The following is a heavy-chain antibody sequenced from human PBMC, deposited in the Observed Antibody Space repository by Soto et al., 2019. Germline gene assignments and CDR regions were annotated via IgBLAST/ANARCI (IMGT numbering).Heavy chain of an antibody. CDR1: GFTFSRYA. V-gene: IGHV3-64*01. J-gene: IGHJ3*02. Sequence: EVQLVESGGGLVQPGGSLRLSCAASGFTFSRYAMHWVRQAPGKGLEYVSAINTNGGSTSYANSVKGRFTISRDNSKNTLYLQMGSLRAEDMAVYYCARWPEGYAFDIWGQGTMVTVSS. CDR3: ARWPEGYAFDI. CDR2: INTNGGST.